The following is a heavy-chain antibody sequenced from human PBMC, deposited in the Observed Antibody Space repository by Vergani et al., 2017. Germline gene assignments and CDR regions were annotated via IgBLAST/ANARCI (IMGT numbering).Heavy chain of an antibody. CDR3: ARSGRPRMVAARPFYWYFDL. V-gene: IGHV4-61*01. CDR2: INHSGST. Sequence: QVQLQESGPGLVKPSETLSLTCTVSGGSVSSDSYYWSWIRQPPGKGLEWIGEINHSGSTNYNPSLKSRVTISVDTSKNQFSLKLRSVTAADTAVYYCARSGRPRMVAARPFYWYFDLWGRGTLVTVSS. J-gene: IGHJ2*01. D-gene: IGHD6-6*01. CDR1: GGSVSSDSYY.